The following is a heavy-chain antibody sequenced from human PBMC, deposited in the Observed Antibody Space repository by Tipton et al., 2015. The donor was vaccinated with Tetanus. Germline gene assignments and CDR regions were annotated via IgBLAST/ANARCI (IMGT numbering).Heavy chain of an antibody. Sequence: SLRLSCAASRFTVSSNYMSWVRQAPGKGLEWVSVIYSGGSTYYADSVKGRFTISRDNSKNTLYLQMNSLRAEDTAVYYCAKGLLGYCIDGVCHNWFDPWGQGTLVTVSS. CDR1: RFTVSSNY. V-gene: IGHV3-53*01. CDR2: IYSGGST. CDR3: AKGLLGYCIDGVCHNWFDP. J-gene: IGHJ5*02. D-gene: IGHD2-8*01.